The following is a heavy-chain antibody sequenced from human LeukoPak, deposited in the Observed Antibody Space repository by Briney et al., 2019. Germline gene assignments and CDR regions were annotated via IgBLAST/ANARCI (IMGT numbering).Heavy chain of an antibody. J-gene: IGHJ4*02. V-gene: IGHV3-23*01. CDR3: AKSYYDSSGFEY. CDR2: IRDTGGST. D-gene: IGHD3-22*01. Sequence: GGSLRLLCAASGLTFKKYAMAWVRQSPGKGLEWVSTIRDTGGSTYYADSVKGRYTISRDNSKNTVYLQMNSLRAEDTAIYYCAKSYYDSSGFEYWGQGTLVTVSS. CDR1: GLTFKKYA.